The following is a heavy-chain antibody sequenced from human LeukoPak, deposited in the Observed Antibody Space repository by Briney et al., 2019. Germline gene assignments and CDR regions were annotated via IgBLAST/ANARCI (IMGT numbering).Heavy chain of an antibody. D-gene: IGHD1-26*01. V-gene: IGHV4-34*01. CDR3: ARVSGSLNAFDI. J-gene: IGHJ3*02. CDR2: INHSGST. CDR1: GFTFSIYW. Sequence: KAGGSLRHSCAASGFTFSIYWMTWVRQPPGKGLEWIGEINHSGSTNYNPSLKSRVTISVDTSKNQFSLKLSSVTAADTAVYYCARVSGSLNAFDIWGQGTMVTVSS.